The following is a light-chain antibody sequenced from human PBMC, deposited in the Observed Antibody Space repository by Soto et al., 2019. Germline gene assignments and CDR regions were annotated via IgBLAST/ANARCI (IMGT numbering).Light chain of an antibody. Sequence: EIVLTQSPGTLSLSPGERATLSCRASQSVSSSYLAWYQQKPGQAPRLLIYGASSRATGIPDRFSGSGSGTDFTLNISRLEPEDLAVYYCQQYGSSPWTVGQGTKVEIK. CDR2: GAS. J-gene: IGKJ1*01. V-gene: IGKV3-20*01. CDR1: QSVSSSY. CDR3: QQYGSSPWT.